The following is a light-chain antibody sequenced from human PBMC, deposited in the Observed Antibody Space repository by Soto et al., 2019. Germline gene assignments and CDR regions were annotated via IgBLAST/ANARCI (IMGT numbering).Light chain of an antibody. V-gene: IGKV3-15*01. CDR1: QSLRST. Sequence: EGVMTPSPASRSVSPAARATLSWRASQSLRSTVAWYQQKPGQAPRILIYGASTRTTGIPARFSGSGSGTEFTLTISSRQSADFALYHCQQYDDWPTTFGQGTKVDIK. J-gene: IGKJ1*01. CDR2: GAS. CDR3: QQYDDWPTT.